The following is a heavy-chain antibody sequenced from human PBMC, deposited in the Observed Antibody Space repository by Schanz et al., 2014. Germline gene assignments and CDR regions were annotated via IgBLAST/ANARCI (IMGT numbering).Heavy chain of an antibody. CDR3: ARRIWDGDYYYFDY. D-gene: IGHD4-17*01. V-gene: IGHV4-59*08. CDR1: GFTFSGYA. J-gene: IGHJ4*02. CDR2: IYYRGNT. Sequence: VQLLESGGGLVQPGGSLRISCAASGFTFSGYAMSWIRQPPGKGLEWIGFIYYRGNTNYNPSLTSRVTMSVDTSKNQFSLKWSSLTAADTAVYYCARRIWDGDYYYFDYWGQGTLVTVSS.